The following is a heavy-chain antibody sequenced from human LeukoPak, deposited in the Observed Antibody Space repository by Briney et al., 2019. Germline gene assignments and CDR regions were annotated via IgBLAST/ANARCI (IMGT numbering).Heavy chain of an antibody. CDR3: ARTLHYYGSGTYYFDY. Sequence: SETLSLTCTVSGGSISSYYWSWIRQPPGKGLEWIWYIYYSGSTNYNPSLKSRVTISVDTSKNQFSLKLSSVTAADTAVYYCARTLHYYGSGTYYFDYWGQGTLVTVSS. CDR1: GGSISSYY. V-gene: IGHV4-59*08. CDR2: IYYSGST. D-gene: IGHD3-10*01. J-gene: IGHJ4*02.